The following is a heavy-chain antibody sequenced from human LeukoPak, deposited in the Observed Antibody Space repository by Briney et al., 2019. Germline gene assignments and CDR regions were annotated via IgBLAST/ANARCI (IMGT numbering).Heavy chain of an antibody. Sequence: PGGSLRLSCAASGFTFSSYWMSWVRQAPGKGLEWVANIKQDGSEKYYVDSVKGRFTISRDNAKNSLYLQTNSLRADETAVYYCARDQSGYYDSSGYPDAFDIWGQGTMVTVSS. D-gene: IGHD3-22*01. V-gene: IGHV3-7*01. CDR2: IKQDGSEK. J-gene: IGHJ3*02. CDR1: GFTFSSYW. CDR3: ARDQSGYYDSSGYPDAFDI.